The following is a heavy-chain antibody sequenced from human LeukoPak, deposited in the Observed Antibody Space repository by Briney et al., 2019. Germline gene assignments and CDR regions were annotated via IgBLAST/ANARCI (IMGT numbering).Heavy chain of an antibody. CDR3: ARARFLESYFDY. J-gene: IGHJ4*02. D-gene: IGHD3-3*01. Sequence: GGSLRLSCAASGFTFNDYSMNWVRQAAGKGLEWVSYITSSSSTIYYTDSVKGRFTISRDNAKNSLYLQMNSLRAEDTDMDYCARARFLESYFDYWGQGILVTVSS. V-gene: IGHV3-48*01. CDR2: ITSSSSTI. CDR1: GFTFNDYS.